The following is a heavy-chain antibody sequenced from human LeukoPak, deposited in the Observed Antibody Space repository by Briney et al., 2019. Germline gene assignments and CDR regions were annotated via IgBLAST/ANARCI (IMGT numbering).Heavy chain of an antibody. CDR2: ISYDGYNK. J-gene: IGHJ4*02. D-gene: IGHD2-8*01. CDR3: ARDLMADRYTFDY. V-gene: IGHV3-30-3*01. Sequence: GGSLRLSCAASGFNFRRYTMNWVRQAPGEGLEWVAVISYDGYNKYYADSVKGRFTISRDNSKNTLYLQMNSLRAEDTAVYYCARDLMADRYTFDYWGQGTLVTVSS. CDR1: GFNFRRYT.